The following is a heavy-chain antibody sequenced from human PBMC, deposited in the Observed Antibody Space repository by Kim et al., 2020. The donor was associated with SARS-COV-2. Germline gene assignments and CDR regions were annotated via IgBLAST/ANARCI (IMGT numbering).Heavy chain of an antibody. V-gene: IGHV1-2*02. CDR1: GYSFTDYY. D-gene: IGHD2-15*01. CDR3: ARVLAYCRGGSCYP. CDR2: INPNSGGT. Sequence: ASVKVSCKASGYSFTDYYVHWVRQAPGQGLEWMGWINPNSGGTKHAQKFQGRFTMTTDTSISKAYMELSSLSSDDTAVYFCARVLAYCRGGSCYPWGQGTLVTVSS. J-gene: IGHJ5*02.